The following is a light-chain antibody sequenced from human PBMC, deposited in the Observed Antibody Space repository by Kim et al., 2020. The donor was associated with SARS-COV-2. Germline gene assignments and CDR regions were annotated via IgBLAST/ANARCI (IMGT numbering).Light chain of an antibody. V-gene: IGLV3-19*01. CDR1: SLRTYD. CDR2: GKN. J-gene: IGLJ2*01. CDR3: NSRDNSGDHVV. Sequence: AVDTTVRITGQGDSLRTYDASWYRQKPGQAPILVIYGKNNRPSGIPDRFSGSSSGNTASLTVTGAQAVDEADYYCNSRDNSGDHVVFGGGTQLTVL.